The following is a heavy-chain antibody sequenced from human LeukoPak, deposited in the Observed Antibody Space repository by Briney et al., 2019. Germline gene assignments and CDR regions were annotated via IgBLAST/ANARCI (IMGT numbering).Heavy chain of an antibody. CDR2: INHSGST. CDR3: ARGPMIGAFDI. J-gene: IGHJ3*02. Sequence: SETLSLTCDVYGGSFSGYYWSWLRQPPGKGLEWIGEINHSGSTNYNPSLKSRVTISVDTSKNQFSLKLSSVTAADTAVYYCARGPMIGAFDIWGQGTMVTVSS. D-gene: IGHD3-22*01. CDR1: GGSFSGYY. V-gene: IGHV4-34*01.